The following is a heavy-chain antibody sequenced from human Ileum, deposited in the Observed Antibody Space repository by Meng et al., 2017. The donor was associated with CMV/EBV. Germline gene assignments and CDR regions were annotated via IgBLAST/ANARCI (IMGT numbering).Heavy chain of an antibody. CDR2: IYTSGSS. V-gene: IGHV4-4*07. CDR1: GGSMSSYY. CDR3: AREGPTDWGRALDY. D-gene: IGHD7-27*01. J-gene: IGHJ4*02. Sequence: QGEPQQSGPGRVRPSETLSPTCTGSGGSMSSYYWSWLRQPAGKGLEWIGRIYTSGSSNYNSSLKSRVTMSVDTSKNQFSMKLNSVTAADTAVYYCAREGPTDWGRALDYWGQGTLVTVSS.